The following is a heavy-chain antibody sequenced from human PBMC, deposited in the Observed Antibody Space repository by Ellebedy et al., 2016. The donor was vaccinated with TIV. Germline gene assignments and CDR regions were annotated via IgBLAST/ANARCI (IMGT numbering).Heavy chain of an antibody. V-gene: IGHV3-43D*03. J-gene: IGHJ4*02. Sequence: GGSLRLXXAASGFTFEDYAMHWVRQAPGKGPEWVSLISWDGGNTYYADSVKGRFTISRDNSKNSLYLQMNRLRTEDTALYYCAKDGGGDSPDYWGQGTLVIVSS. CDR2: ISWDGGNT. CDR3: AKDGGGDSPDY. D-gene: IGHD2-21*02. CDR1: GFTFEDYA.